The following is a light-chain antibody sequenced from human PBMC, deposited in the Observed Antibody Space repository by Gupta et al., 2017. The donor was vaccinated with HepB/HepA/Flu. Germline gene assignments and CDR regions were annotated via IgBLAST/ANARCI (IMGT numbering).Light chain of an antibody. V-gene: IGKV3-11*02. CDR3: QQRYSYVT. CDR1: ESVSNY. Sequence: EIVLSQSPATLSLSPGDRATLSCRASESVSNYLAWYQQKPGQAPRLLIFDASNRASGIPARFSGSGVGRDFTLTSISPETEDCEAYYGQQRYSYVTFGGGTKVEIE. CDR2: DAS. J-gene: IGKJ4*01.